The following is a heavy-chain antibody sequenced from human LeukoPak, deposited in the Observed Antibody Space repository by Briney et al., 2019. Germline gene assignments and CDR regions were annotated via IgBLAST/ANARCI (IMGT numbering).Heavy chain of an antibody. J-gene: IGHJ4*02. V-gene: IGHV4-34*01. CDR1: GGSISSYY. Sequence: SETLSLTCTVSGGSISSYYWSWIRQPPGKGLEWIGEINHSGSTNYNPSLKSRVTISVDTSKNQFSLKPSSVTAADTAVYYCARGVGYYDSSGYYPFFDYWGQGTLVTVSS. CDR3: ARGVGYYDSSGYYPFFDY. CDR2: INHSGST. D-gene: IGHD3-22*01.